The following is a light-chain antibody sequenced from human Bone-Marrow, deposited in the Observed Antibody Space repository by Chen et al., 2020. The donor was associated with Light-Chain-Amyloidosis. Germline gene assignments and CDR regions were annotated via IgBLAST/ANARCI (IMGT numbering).Light chain of an antibody. V-gene: IGKV3-20*01. Sequence: EIVLTQSPGTLSLSPAEGANLSCRASQTISSNYLTWYQQKFGQAPRHLIYGSSSRATGIPDRFTGSGSGTDFTLTINRLEPEDFAMYYCQQYGTSPLTFGGGTKVEIK. CDR2: GSS. CDR1: QTISSNY. J-gene: IGKJ4*01. CDR3: QQYGTSPLT.